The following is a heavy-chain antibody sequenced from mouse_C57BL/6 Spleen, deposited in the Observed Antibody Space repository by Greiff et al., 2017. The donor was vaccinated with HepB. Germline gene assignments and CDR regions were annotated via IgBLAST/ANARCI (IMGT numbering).Heavy chain of an antibody. Sequence: QVQLQQSGAELVKPGASVKISCKASGYAFSSYWMNWVKQRPGQGLEWIGEIDPSDSYTNYNQKFKGKSTLTVDKSSSTAYMQLSSLTSEDSAVYYCARGSTVVAPGYFDVWGTGTTVTVSS. V-gene: IGHV1-69*01. J-gene: IGHJ1*03. CDR3: ARGSTVVAPGYFDV. CDR2: IDPSDSYT. CDR1: GYAFSSYW. D-gene: IGHD1-1*01.